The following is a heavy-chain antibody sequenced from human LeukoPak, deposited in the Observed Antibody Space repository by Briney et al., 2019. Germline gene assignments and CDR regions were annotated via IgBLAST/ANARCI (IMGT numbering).Heavy chain of an antibody. CDR3: ARGKSGSSHFDY. Sequence: SETLSLTCTVSGGSISSSNWWSWVHQPPGRGLEWIGEIYHSGSTNYNPSLKSRVTMSVDKSKNQFSLKVTSVTAADTAVYYCARGKSGSSHFDYWGQGTLVTVSS. D-gene: IGHD1-26*01. CDR1: GGSISSSNW. V-gene: IGHV4-4*02. J-gene: IGHJ4*02. CDR2: IYHSGST.